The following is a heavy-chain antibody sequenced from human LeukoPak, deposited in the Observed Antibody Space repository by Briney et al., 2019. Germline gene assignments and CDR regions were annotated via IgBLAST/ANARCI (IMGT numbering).Heavy chain of an antibody. J-gene: IGHJ4*02. CDR3: TRGRYNDY. D-gene: IGHD2-2*02. Sequence: PGGSLRLSCAASGFTLTTYWMTWVRQAPGKGLEWVANIKQDGTEKYYVDSVKGRFSISRDNAKNSLYLQMNSLRDEDTAVYYCTRGRYNDYWGQGTLVTVSS. V-gene: IGHV3-7*01. CDR2: IKQDGTEK. CDR1: GFTLTTYW.